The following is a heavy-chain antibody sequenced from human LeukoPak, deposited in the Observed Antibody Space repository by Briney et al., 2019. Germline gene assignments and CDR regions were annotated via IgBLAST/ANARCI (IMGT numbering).Heavy chain of an antibody. D-gene: IGHD2-15*01. CDR1: GGSISSSGYY. J-gene: IGHJ4*02. Sequence: SETLSLTCTVSGGSISSSGYYWSWIRQPPGKGLEWIGEINHSGATNYNPSLKSRVTLSVDTSKNQFSLKVNSVTAADTAMYYCARSCSGGSCYVGVYWGQGTLVTVSS. CDR3: ARSCSGGSCYVGVY. V-gene: IGHV4-39*07. CDR2: INHSGAT.